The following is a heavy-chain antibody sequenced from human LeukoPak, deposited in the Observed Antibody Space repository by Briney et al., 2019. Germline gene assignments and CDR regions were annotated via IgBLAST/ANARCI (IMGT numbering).Heavy chain of an antibody. CDR1: GYTFTSYD. CDR3: ARGWFGQLLQDY. D-gene: IGHD3-10*01. Sequence: ASVNLSGKAAGYTFTSYDINGVRQATGQGPEWRGWINTNSGNTGYEQQFQGRVTMTKNTSTSTDYMELSSVRSDDTAVYYCARGWFGQLLQDYWGQGTLVTVSS. V-gene: IGHV1-8*01. CDR2: INTNSGNT. J-gene: IGHJ4*02.